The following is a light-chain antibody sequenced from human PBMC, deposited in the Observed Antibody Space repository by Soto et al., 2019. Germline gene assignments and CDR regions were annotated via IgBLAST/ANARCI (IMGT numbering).Light chain of an antibody. CDR2: DVS. V-gene: IGLV2-14*01. CDR3: TSYAGARTYV. Sequence: QSALTQPASLSGSPRQSITLSPTGTNSVVGNYDYVSWYQQHPGKAPKLMICDVSNRPSGVSNRFSGSKSGNTASLTISGLQAEDEADYYCTSYAGARTYVFGTGTKVTVL. J-gene: IGLJ1*01. CDR1: NSVVGNYDY.